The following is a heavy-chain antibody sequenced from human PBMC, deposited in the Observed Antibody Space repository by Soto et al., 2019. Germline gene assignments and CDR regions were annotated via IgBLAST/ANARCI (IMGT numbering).Heavy chain of an antibody. J-gene: IGHJ6*02. CDR1: GSYITSAGYS. CDR2: VYHTGNA. Sequence: SGALALAYPVSGSYITSAGYSWRCMRQPPGKALEWIGYVYHTGNAYPKPALKSRVTISLDRSKNQFSLKMTSVTAADTALYCCARSPFYYYGLDVCAQGTTVTVSS. V-gene: IGHV4-30-2*01. D-gene: IGHD2-15*01. CDR3: ARSPFYYYGLDV.